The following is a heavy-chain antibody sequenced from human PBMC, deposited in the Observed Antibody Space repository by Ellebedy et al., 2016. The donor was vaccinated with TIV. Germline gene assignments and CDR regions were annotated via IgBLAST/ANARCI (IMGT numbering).Heavy chain of an antibody. Sequence: GGSLRLSXAASGFTLSLYWMSWVRQAPGKGLEWVANIKHDGREKYYVDSVKGRFTISRDNAKTSLFLQMSSLRGEDTAVYYCARAAHFYSYGMDVWGQGTTVTVSS. CDR3: ARAAHFYSYGMDV. CDR1: GFTLSLYW. V-gene: IGHV3-7*01. CDR2: IKHDGREK. J-gene: IGHJ6*02.